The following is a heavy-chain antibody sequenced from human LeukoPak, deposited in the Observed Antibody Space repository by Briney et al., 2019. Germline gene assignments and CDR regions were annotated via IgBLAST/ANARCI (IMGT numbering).Heavy chain of an antibody. CDR3: AKDNMVVVAATGYYYYYYYMDV. CDR1: GFTFSSYG. CDR2: IRYDGSNK. D-gene: IGHD2-15*01. J-gene: IGHJ6*03. V-gene: IGHV3-30*02. Sequence: GGSLRLSCAASGFTFSSYGMHWVRQAPGKGLEWVALIRYDGSNKYYADSVKGRFTISRDNSKNTLYLQMNSLRAEDTAVYYCAKDNMVVVAATGYYYYYYYMDVWGKGTTVTISS.